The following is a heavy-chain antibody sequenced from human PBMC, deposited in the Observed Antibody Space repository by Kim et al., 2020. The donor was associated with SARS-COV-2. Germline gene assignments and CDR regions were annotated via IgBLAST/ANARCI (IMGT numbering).Heavy chain of an antibody. D-gene: IGHD5-18*01. J-gene: IGHJ6*02. V-gene: IGHV7-4-1*02. CDR2: INTNTGNP. Sequence: ASVKVSCKASGYTFTSYAMNWVRQAPGQGLEWMGWINTNTGNPTYAQGLTGRFVFSLDTPVSTAYLQISSLKAEDTAVYYCARYSKRAWAWIQLRYGMDVWGQGTTVTVSS. CDR3: ARYSKRAWAWIQLRYGMDV. CDR1: GYTFTSYA.